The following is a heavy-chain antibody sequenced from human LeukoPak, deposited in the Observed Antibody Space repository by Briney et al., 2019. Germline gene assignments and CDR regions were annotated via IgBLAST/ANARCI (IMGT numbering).Heavy chain of an antibody. V-gene: IGHV1-69*04. CDR1: GGTFSSYA. D-gene: IGHD3-22*01. J-gene: IGHJ1*01. CDR2: IIPIFGIA. CDR3: AKLYYYDSSGYYYEYFQH. Sequence: APVKVSCKASGGTFSSYAISWVRQAPGQGLEWMGRIIPIFGIANYAQKFQGRVTITADKSTSTAYMELSSLRSEDTAVYYCAKLYYYDSSGYYYEYFQHWGQGTLVTVSS.